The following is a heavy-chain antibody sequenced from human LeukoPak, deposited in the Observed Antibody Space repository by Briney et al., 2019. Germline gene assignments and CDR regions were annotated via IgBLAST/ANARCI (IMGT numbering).Heavy chain of an antibody. Sequence: ASETLSLTCTVSGGSVSSGSYYWSWIRQPPGKGLEWIGYIYYSGSTNYNPSLKSRVTISVDTSKNQFSLKLSSVTAADTAVYYCASYSYYYDSSGYFDYWGQGTLVTVSS. J-gene: IGHJ4*02. CDR2: IYYSGST. CDR3: ASYSYYYDSSGYFDY. D-gene: IGHD3-22*01. V-gene: IGHV4-61*01. CDR1: GGSVSSGSYY.